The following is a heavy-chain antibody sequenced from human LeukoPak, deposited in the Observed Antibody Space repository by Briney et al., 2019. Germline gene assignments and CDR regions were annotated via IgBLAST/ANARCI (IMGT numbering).Heavy chain of an antibody. D-gene: IGHD3-22*01. J-gene: IGHJ4*02. V-gene: IGHV1-24*01. CDR1: GYTLTELS. CDR3: ATVRKYYYDSSVFNY. Sequence: ASVKVSCKVSGYTLTELSMHWVRQAPGKGLEWMGGFDPEDGETIYAQKFQGRVTMTEDTSTDTAYMELSSLRSEDTAVYYCATVRKYYYDSSVFNYWGQGTLVTVSS. CDR2: FDPEDGET.